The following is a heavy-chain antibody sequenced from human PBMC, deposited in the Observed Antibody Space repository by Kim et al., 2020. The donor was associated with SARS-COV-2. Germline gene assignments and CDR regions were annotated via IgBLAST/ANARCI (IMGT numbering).Heavy chain of an antibody. D-gene: IGHD6-19*01. V-gene: IGHV1-3*01. CDR3: ARDGGGSGWSYYYYGMDV. J-gene: IGHJ6*02. CDR1: GYTFTSYA. CDR2: INAGNGNT. Sequence: ASVKVSCKASGYTFTSYAMHWVRRAPGQRLEWMGWINAGNGNTKYSQKFQGRVTITRDTSASTAYMELSSLRSEDTAVYYCARDGGGSGWSYYYYGMDVWGQGTTVTVSS.